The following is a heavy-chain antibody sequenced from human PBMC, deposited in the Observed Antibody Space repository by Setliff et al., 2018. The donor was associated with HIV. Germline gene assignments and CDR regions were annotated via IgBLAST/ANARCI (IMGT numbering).Heavy chain of an antibody. J-gene: IGHJ4*02. CDR3: ARGNDYVSSGYYVD. CDR1: GGTFSSYA. V-gene: IGHV1-69*10. CDR2: IVIG. D-gene: IGHD3-22*01. Sequence: ASVKVSCKPSGGTFSSYAISWVRQAPGQGLEWMGGIVIGNYAQKFQGRVTITADESTSTAYMELSSLRSDDTAVYYCARGNDYVSSGYYVDWGQGTLVTVSS.